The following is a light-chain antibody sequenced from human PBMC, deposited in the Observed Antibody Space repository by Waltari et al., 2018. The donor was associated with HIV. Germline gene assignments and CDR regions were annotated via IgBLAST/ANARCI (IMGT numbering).Light chain of an antibody. V-gene: IGKV2-28*01. CDR3: LQTLQTPIT. J-gene: IGKJ4*01. CDR2: LGS. Sequence: DIVMTQSPLSLAVTPGEPASISCRSSQSLLLHNGYNDLDWYLQKPGQPPQLLISLGSSRASGVPDRFSGSGSGTDFTLKITRVEAEDVGVYYCLQTLQTPITFGGGTKVEIK. CDR1: QSLLLHNGYND.